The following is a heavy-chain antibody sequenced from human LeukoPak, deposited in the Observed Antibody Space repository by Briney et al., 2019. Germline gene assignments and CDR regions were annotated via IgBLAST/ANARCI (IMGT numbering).Heavy chain of an antibody. J-gene: IGHJ4*02. CDR2: INSDGSST. Sequence: GGSLRLSCAASGFTFSSYWMHWVRQAPGKGLVWISRINSDGSSTSYADSVKGRFTISRDNAKNTLYLQMNSLRAEDTAVYYCARVPFDYYDSSGPFDYWGQGTLVTVSS. V-gene: IGHV3-74*01. D-gene: IGHD3-22*01. CDR1: GFTFSSYW. CDR3: ARVPFDYYDSSGPFDY.